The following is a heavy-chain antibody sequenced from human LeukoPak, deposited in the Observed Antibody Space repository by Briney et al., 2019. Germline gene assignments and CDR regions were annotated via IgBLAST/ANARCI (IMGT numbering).Heavy chain of an antibody. V-gene: IGHV4-59*12. Sequence: PSETLSLTCTVSGGSISSYYWSWIRQPPGKGLEWIGYIYYSGSTNYNPSLKSRVAISVDTSKNQFSLKLSSVTAADTAVYYCARDFKGYYDSSGYWDWGQGTLVTVSS. J-gene: IGHJ4*02. D-gene: IGHD3-22*01. CDR3: ARDFKGYYDSSGYWD. CDR2: IYYSGST. CDR1: GGSISSYY.